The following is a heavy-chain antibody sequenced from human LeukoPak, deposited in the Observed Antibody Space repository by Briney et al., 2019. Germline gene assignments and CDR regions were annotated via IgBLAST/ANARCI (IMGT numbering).Heavy chain of an antibody. Sequence: SETLSLTCTVSGVSISSGDSYWIWIRQPPGKGLEWIGYIYYSGSTYYNPSLKSRVTISVDTSKNHFSLKLSSVNAADTAVYYCPSQEIYSGYGLKWYFDLWGRGTLVTVSS. V-gene: IGHV4-30-4*01. D-gene: IGHD5-12*01. CDR2: IYYSGST. CDR1: GVSISSGDSY. J-gene: IGHJ2*01. CDR3: PSQEIYSGYGLKWYFDL.